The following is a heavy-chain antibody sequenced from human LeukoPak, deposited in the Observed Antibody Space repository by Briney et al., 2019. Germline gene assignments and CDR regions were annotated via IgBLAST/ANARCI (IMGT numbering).Heavy chain of an antibody. CDR2: IYYSGST. J-gene: IGHJ4*02. CDR1: GGSISSSY. V-gene: IGHV4-59*01. Sequence: SETLSLTCTVSGGSISSSYWSSIRQPPGKGLEWIGYIYYSGSTNYNPSLNSRVTISVDTSKNQFSLKLSSVTAADTAVYYCARGSTAVRGVFSFDYWGQGTLVTVSS. D-gene: IGHD3-10*01. CDR3: ARGSTAVRGVFSFDY.